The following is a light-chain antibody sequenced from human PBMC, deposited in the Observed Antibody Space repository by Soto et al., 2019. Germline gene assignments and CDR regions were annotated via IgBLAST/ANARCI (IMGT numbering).Light chain of an antibody. V-gene: IGKV1-39*01. CDR1: QGIGSY. J-gene: IGKJ1*01. CDR2: GAS. CDR3: QQTASAPPWT. Sequence: DIQMTQSPTSLSASVGDRVTISCRASQGIGSYLAWYQQKPGKAPRLLISGASSVQSGVPPRFSGSGSATHFILTISSLRLEDIATYDCQQTASAPPWTFGQGTKVEIK.